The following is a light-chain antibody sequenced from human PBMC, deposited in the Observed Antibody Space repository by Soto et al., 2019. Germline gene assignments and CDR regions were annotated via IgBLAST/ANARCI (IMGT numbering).Light chain of an antibody. Sequence: ERVMTQSPATLSVSPGERATLSCRASLSVSSNLAWYQQKVGQAPRLLIYDASTRATGIPARFSGSGSGTEFTLTISSLQSEDFAVYYCQQYNKWPLTFGGGTKVEIK. CDR3: QQYNKWPLT. CDR1: LSVSSN. CDR2: DAS. V-gene: IGKV3D-15*01. J-gene: IGKJ4*01.